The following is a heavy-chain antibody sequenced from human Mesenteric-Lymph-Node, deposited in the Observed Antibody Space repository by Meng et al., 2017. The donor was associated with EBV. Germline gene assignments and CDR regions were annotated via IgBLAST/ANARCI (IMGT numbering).Heavy chain of an antibody. D-gene: IGHD1-20*01. CDR1: GGSGSSGSYY. V-gene: IGHV4-61*01. CDR2: IYRTGST. CDR3: ARDSGITVTNSFDY. Sequence: VELQEAGPARAKPSETPSLLCSVSGGSGSSGSYYWSWIRQPPGQGLEWIGYIYRTGSTDYNPSLNSRVSISIDTSKNQFSLRLTSVTAADTAVYYCARDSGITVTNSFDYWGQGALVTVSS. J-gene: IGHJ4*02.